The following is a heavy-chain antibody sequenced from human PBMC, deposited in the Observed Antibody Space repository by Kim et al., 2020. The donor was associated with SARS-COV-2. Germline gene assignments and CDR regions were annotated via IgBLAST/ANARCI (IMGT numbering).Heavy chain of an antibody. Sequence: ASVKVSCKASGYTFTSYAMHWVRQAPGQRLEWMGWINAGNGNTKYSQKFQGRVTITRDTSASTAYMELSSLRSEDTAVYYCARDRGIAAAGTNYWGQGTLGTGSS. V-gene: IGHV1-3*01. CDR3: ARDRGIAAAGTNY. J-gene: IGHJ4*02. D-gene: IGHD6-13*01. CDR1: GYTFTSYA. CDR2: INAGNGNT.